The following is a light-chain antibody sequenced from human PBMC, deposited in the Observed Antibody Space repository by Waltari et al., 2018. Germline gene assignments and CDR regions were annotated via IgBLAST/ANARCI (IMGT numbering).Light chain of an antibody. CDR3: QQYYSTPYT. CDR2: WAS. V-gene: IGKV4-1*01. J-gene: IGKJ2*01. CDR1: QSVLYSSNNKNY. Sequence: DIVMTQSPDSLAVSSRERATINLKSSQSVLYSSNNKNYLAWYQQKPGQPPKLLIYWASTRESGVPDRFSGSGSGTDFTLTISSLQAEDVAVYYCQQYYSTPYTFGQGTKLEIK.